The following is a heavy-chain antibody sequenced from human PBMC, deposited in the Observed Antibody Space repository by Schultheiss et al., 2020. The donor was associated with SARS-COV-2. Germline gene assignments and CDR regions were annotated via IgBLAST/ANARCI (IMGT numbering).Heavy chain of an antibody. CDR3: ARDRRGDIYYYYGMDV. CDR2: IYYSGST. Sequence: SETLSLTCTVSGGSISSSSYYWGWIRQPPGKGLEWIGYIYYSGSTYYNPSLKSRVTISVDTSKNQFSLKLSSVTAADTAVYYCARDRRGDIYYYYGMDVWGQGTTVTVSS. D-gene: IGHD2-15*01. J-gene: IGHJ6*02. V-gene: IGHV4-30-4*08. CDR1: GGSISSSSYY.